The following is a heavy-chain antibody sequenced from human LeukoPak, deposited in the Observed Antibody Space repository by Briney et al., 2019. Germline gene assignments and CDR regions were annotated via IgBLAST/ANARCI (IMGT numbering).Heavy chain of an antibody. CDR1: GLTGSLNC. V-gene: IGHV3-53*01. Sequence: GGSLRLSCAASGLTGSLNCVSWVRQAPGKGLEWVSAIHTSGDTCYADSVKGRFTISRDTSKNTLYLQINSLRVEDTAVYYCLVGDSNHWGQGTLVTVSS. D-gene: IGHD4-17*01. CDR3: LVGDSNH. J-gene: IGHJ5*02. CDR2: IHTSGDT.